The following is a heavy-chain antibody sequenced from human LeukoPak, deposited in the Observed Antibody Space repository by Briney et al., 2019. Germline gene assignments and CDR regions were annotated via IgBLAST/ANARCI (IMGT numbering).Heavy chain of an antibody. J-gene: IGHJ4*02. CDR1: GGSISSGDYY. CDR3: ARVSPDYYDSSGYYYYFDY. CDR2: IYYSGST. Sequence: SQTLSLTCTVSGGSISSGDYYWSWIRQPPGKGLEWIGYIYYSGSTYYNPSLKSRVTISVDTSKNQFSLKLSSVTAADTAVYHCARVSPDYYDSSGYYYYFDYWGQGTLVTVSS. D-gene: IGHD3-22*01. V-gene: IGHV4-30-4*01.